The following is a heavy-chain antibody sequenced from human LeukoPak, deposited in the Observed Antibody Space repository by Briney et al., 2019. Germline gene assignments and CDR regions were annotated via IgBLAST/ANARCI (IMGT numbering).Heavy chain of an antibody. CDR3: AKDVQSWPTYFDY. CDR1: GFTFSSFV. D-gene: IGHD1-1*01. J-gene: IGHJ4*02. V-gene: IGHV3-64D*06. CDR2: ISSKGHST. Sequence: GRSLRLSCSASGFTFSSFVMHWVRQAPGKGMEYESAISSKGHSTYYADSAKGRFTISRDNSKNRLYLQMSSLRAEDTAVYYCAKDVQSWPTYFDYWGQGTLVTVSS.